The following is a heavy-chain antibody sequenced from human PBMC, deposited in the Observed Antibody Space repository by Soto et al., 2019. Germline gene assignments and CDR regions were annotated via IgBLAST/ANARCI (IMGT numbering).Heavy chain of an antibody. CDR2: ISGSGGST. D-gene: IGHD5-18*01. CDR3: AKGPDLTTLWYYGMDV. CDR1: GFTFSSYA. Sequence: PGGSLRLSCAASGFTFSSYAMSWVRQAPGKGLEWVSAISGSGGSTYYADSVKGRFTISRDNSKNTLYLQMNSLRAEDTAVYYCAKGPDLTTLWYYGMDVWGQGTTVTVSS. J-gene: IGHJ6*02. V-gene: IGHV3-23*01.